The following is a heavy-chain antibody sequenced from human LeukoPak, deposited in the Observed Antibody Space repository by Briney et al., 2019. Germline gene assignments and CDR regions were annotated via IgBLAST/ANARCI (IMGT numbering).Heavy chain of an antibody. J-gene: IGHJ4*02. D-gene: IGHD6-19*01. CDR3: TRLSGIVVAGAFDY. V-gene: IGHV3-20*04. CDR2: IYWNGDFT. Sequence: GGSLRLSCAASGFTFDDHGMSWVRQVPGKGLEWVSSIYWNGDFTTYAESVKGRFTISRDNAKTSLYLQMNSLRVEDTAFYYCTRLSGIVVAGAFDYWVQGNLVTVSS. CDR1: GFTFDDHG.